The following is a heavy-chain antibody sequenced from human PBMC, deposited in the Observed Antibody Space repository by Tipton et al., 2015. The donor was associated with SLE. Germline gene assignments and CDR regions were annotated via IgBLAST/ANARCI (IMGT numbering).Heavy chain of an antibody. V-gene: IGHV3-74*01. J-gene: IGHJ6*03. CDR3: AKVVVRPYYMDV. CDR2: INTDGSST. CDR1: GFTFSSYW. D-gene: IGHD6-6*01. Sequence: SLRLSCAASGFTFSSYWMHWVRQAPGKGLVWVSRINTDGSSTSYADSVKGRFTISRDNAKNTLYLQMNSLRAEDTAVYYCAKVVVRPYYMDVWGKGTTVTISS.